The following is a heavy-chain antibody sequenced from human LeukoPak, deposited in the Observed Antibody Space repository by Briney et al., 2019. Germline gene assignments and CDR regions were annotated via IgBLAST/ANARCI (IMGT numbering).Heavy chain of an antibody. V-gene: IGHV3-23*01. Sequence: GGSLRLSCAASGFTFSRYDLSWVRQAPGKGLECVSTISRTVTTTYYADSVKGRFTISRDSAKNSLYLQMNSLRAEDTAVYYCARDVSGSLDYWGQGTLVTVSS. CDR3: ARDVSGSLDY. CDR2: ISRTVTTT. D-gene: IGHD1-26*01. J-gene: IGHJ4*02. CDR1: GFTFSRYD.